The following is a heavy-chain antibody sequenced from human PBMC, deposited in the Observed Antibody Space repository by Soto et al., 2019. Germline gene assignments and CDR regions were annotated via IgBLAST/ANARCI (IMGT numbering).Heavy chain of an antibody. CDR1: GFDFSDYY. CDR2: IGGSSSHT. D-gene: IGHD2-21*02. V-gene: IGHV3-11*06. Sequence: GSLRLSCAASGFDFSDYYMTWIRQAPGKGLEWVAYIGGSSSHTNYADSVKGRFTVSRDNAKTSLFLEMHSLRAEDTAVYYCARGVTDPPFDYWGQGTLVTVSS. CDR3: ARGVTDPPFDY. J-gene: IGHJ4*02.